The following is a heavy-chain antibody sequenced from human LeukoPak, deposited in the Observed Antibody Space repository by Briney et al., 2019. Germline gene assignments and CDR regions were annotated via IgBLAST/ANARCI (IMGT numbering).Heavy chain of an antibody. D-gene: IGHD6-13*01. CDR1: GYTFTGYY. Sequence: ASVKVSCKASGYTFTGYYMHWVRQAPGQGLEWMGWINPNSGGTNYAQKFQGRVTMTRDTSISTAYMELSRLRSDDTAVYYCARGTTPERSSWYSSHFDYWGQGTLVTVSS. J-gene: IGHJ4*02. CDR2: INPNSGGT. CDR3: ARGTTPERSSWYSSHFDY. V-gene: IGHV1-2*02.